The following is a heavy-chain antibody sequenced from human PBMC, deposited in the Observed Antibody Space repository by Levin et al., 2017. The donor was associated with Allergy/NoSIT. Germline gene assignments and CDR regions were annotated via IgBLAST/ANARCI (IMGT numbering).Heavy chain of an antibody. CDR1: GGSISSSSYY. Sequence: SETLSLTCTVSGGSISSSSYYWGWIRQPPGKGLEWIGSIYYSGSTYYNPSLKSRVTISVDTSKNQFSLKLSSVTAADTAVYYCARRDTAMVPEPFDYWGQGTLVTVSS. D-gene: IGHD5-18*01. V-gene: IGHV4-39*01. J-gene: IGHJ4*02. CDR2: IYYSGST. CDR3: ARRDTAMVPEPFDY.